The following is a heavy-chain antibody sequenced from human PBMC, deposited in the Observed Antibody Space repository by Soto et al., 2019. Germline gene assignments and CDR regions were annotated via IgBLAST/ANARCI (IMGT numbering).Heavy chain of an antibody. CDR2: INPNSGGT. Sequence: QVQLVQSGAEVKKPGASVKVSCKASGYTFTGYYMHWVRQAPGQGLEWMGWINPNSGGTNYAQKFQGRVTMTRDTSISTAYMELSRLRSDDTAVYYCARGQQLVRAHPGWFDPWGQGTLVTVSS. CDR1: GYTFTGYY. CDR3: ARGQQLVRAHPGWFDP. D-gene: IGHD6-13*01. J-gene: IGHJ5*02. V-gene: IGHV1-2*02.